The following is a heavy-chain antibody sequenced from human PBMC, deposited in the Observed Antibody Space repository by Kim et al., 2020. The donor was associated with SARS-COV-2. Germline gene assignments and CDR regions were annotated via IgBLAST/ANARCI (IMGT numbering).Heavy chain of an antibody. J-gene: IGHJ4*02. CDR2: IWYDGSNK. Sequence: GGSLRLSCAASGFTFSSYGMHWVRQAPGKGLEWVAVIWYDGSNKYYADSVKGRFTISRDNSKNTLYLQMNSLRAEDTAVYYCAREWGSSSYGFDYWGQGTLVTVSS. CDR3: AREWGSSSYGFDY. CDR1: GFTFSSYG. D-gene: IGHD6-6*01. V-gene: IGHV3-33*01.